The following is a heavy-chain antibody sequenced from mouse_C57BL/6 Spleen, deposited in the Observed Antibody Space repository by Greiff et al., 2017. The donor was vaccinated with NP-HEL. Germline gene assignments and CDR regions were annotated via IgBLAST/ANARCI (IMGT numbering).Heavy chain of an antibody. CDR1: GYTFTSYW. CDR3: ARGHSNYAMDY. CDR2: IDPSDSYT. V-gene: IGHV1-59*01. D-gene: IGHD2-5*01. Sequence: VQLQQSGAELVRPGTSVKLSCKASGYTFTSYWMHWVKQRPGQGLEWIGVIDPSDSYTNYNQKFKGKATLTVDTSSSTAYMQLSSLTSEDSAVYYCARGHSNYAMDYWGQGTSVTVSS. J-gene: IGHJ4*01.